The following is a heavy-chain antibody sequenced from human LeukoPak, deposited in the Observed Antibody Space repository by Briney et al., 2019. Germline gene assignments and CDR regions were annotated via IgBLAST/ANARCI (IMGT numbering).Heavy chain of an antibody. CDR2: MNPNSGNT. Sequence: ASVKVSCKASGYTFTGYYMHWVRQAPGQGLEWMGWMNPNSGNTGYAQKFQGRVTMTRNTSISTAYMELSSLRSEDTAVYYCARVRYYGSGSYYNDGSFFDYWGQGTLVTVSS. CDR1: GYTFTGYY. D-gene: IGHD3-10*01. J-gene: IGHJ4*02. V-gene: IGHV1-8*02. CDR3: ARVRYYGSGSYYNDGSFFDY.